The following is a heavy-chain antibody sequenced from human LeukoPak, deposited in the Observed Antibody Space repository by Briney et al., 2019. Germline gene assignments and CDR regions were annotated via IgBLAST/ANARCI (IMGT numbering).Heavy chain of an antibody. CDR1: GGSISSYY. CDR3: ARDHSYYFGSQTSTLDV. D-gene: IGHD3-10*01. J-gene: IGHJ6*02. Sequence: SETLSLTCTVSGGSISSYYWTWIRQSPGGGLEWIGYIYYTGSIDYNPSLKSRLTKSLDTSKNQFSLKLRSVTAADTAIYYCARDHSYYFGSQTSTLDVWGQGTAVTVSS. CDR2: IYYTGSI. V-gene: IGHV4-59*12.